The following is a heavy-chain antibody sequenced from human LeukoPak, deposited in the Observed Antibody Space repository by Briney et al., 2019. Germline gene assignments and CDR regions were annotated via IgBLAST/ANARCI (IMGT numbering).Heavy chain of an antibody. CDR3: ARYYDSSSYWFTPHFDY. V-gene: IGHV4-61*01. CDR2: IQYSGST. Sequence: SETLSLTCTVSGDSVSGISFYWSWIRQPPGKGLQYIGYIQYSGSTNYNPSLKSRVTISVDTSKNQFSLQLSSVTAADTAVYYCARYYDSSSYWFTPHFDYWGQGTLVTVSS. D-gene: IGHD3-22*01. J-gene: IGHJ4*02. CDR1: GDSVSGISFY.